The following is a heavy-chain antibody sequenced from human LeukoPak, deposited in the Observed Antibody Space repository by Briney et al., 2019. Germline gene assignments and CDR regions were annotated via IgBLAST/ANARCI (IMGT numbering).Heavy chain of an antibody. D-gene: IGHD5-18*01. V-gene: IGHV4-4*07. Sequence: SETLSLTCTVSGGSISSYYWSWIRQPAGKGLEWLGRIYTSGSTNYNPSLKSRVTMTVDTSKNQFSLKLSSVTAADTAVYYCARDLGLWLQGSWFDPWGQGTLVTVSS. J-gene: IGHJ5*02. CDR2: IYTSGST. CDR3: ARDLGLWLQGSWFDP. CDR1: GGSISSYY.